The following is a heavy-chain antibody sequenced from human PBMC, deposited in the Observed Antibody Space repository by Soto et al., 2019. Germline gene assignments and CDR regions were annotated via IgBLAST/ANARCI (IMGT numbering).Heavy chain of an antibody. D-gene: IGHD2-2*01. Sequence: GGSLRLSCAASGFTFSSYSMNWVRQAPGKGLEWVSYISSSSSTIYYADSVKGRFTISRGNAKNSLYLQMNSLRAEDTAVYYCARDQTVVVPAAMRKAAFDIWGQGTMVTVSS. CDR3: ARDQTVVVPAAMRKAAFDI. CDR2: ISSSSSTI. CDR1: GFTFSSYS. J-gene: IGHJ3*02. V-gene: IGHV3-48*01.